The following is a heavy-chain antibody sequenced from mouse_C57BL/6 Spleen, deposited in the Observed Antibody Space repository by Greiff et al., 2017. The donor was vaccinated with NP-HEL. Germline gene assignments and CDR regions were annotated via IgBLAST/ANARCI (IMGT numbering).Heavy chain of an antibody. D-gene: IGHD2-4*01. CDR2: ISSGCSYT. CDR3: ARRGYDYGSWFAY. J-gene: IGHJ3*01. Sequence: EVQLVESGGDLVKPGGSLKLSCAASGFTFSSYGMSWVRQTPDTRLEWAPTISSGCSYTYYPDSGKGRFSIFRDNVKSTLYRQMSSQKSEDTAMYYCARRGYDYGSWFAYWGQGTLVTGSA. V-gene: IGHV5-6*01. CDR1: GFTFSSYG.